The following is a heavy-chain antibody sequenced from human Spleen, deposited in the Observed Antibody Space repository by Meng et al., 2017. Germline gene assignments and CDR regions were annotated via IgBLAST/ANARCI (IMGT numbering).Heavy chain of an antibody. CDR2: ISWNGGSV. V-gene: IGHV3-9*03. D-gene: IGHD6-13*01. Sequence: GGSLRLSCAASGFTFGDYAMLWVRQPPGKGLEWVSGISWNGGSVGYADSVKGRFTISRDNAKNSLYLQMNSLRAEDMALYYCARSHSSSWYKLGWYFDLWGRGTLVTVSS. CDR1: GFTFGDYA. CDR3: ARSHSSSWYKLGWYFDL. J-gene: IGHJ2*01.